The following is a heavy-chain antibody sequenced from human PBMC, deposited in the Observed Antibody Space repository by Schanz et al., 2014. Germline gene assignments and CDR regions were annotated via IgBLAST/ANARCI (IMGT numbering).Heavy chain of an antibody. CDR1: GFTFRDYY. CDR3: ARVPYGSGSYWDY. Sequence: QVQLVESGGGLVKPGGSLRLSCAASGFTFRDYYMSWIRQAPGKGLEWVSDISSGSSYANYADSVKGRFTISRENAKNSLYLQMNSLRAGDTAVYYCARVPYGSGSYWDYWGQGTLXTVSS. J-gene: IGHJ4*02. D-gene: IGHD3-10*01. V-gene: IGHV3-11*06. CDR2: ISSGSSYA.